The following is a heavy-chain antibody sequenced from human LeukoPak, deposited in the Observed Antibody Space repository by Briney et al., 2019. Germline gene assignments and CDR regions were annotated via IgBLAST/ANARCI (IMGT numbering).Heavy chain of an antibody. CDR2: IRSQTAGGTT. Sequence: GGSLRLSCAVSGLTLSNVWMNWIRQAPGKGLEWVGRIRSQTAGGTTDFAAPVKGRFSISRDDSKNSLYLQMNSLTSEDTAVYYCAHGSAQYYEYWGQGTLVTVSS. D-gene: IGHD2-15*01. J-gene: IGHJ1*01. CDR1: GLTLSNVW. V-gene: IGHV3-15*07. CDR3: AHGSAQYYEY.